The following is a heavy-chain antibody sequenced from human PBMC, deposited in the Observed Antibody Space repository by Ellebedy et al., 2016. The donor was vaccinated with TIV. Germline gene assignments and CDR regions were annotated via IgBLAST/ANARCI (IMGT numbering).Heavy chain of an antibody. CDR3: AREGREYNTPSQYFQH. CDR1: GGVFTSFG. J-gene: IGHJ1*01. CDR2: IVPVLLTT. D-gene: IGHD6-6*01. Sequence: AASVKVSCKATGGVFTSFGLSWVRQAPGQGLEWMGGIVPVLLTTKSAQKFQDRVTITADKSTSTVYMGLSSLRPEDTAVYYCAREGREYNTPSQYFQHWGQGTLVTVSS. V-gene: IGHV1-69*10.